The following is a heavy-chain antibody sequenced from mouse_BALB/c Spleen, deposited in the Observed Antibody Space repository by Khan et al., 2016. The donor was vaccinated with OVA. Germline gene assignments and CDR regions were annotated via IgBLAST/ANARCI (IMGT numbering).Heavy chain of an antibody. CDR3: ANGNYGWFAY. J-gene: IGHJ3*01. V-gene: IGHV5-9-3*01. Sequence: EVQLVESGGGLVKPGGSLKLSCAASGFTFSSFAMSWVRQTPEKSLEWVATNSSAGTYTSYQDSLKGRFTISRDNAKNNTYQQMKSLRSEYTAMYYCANGNYGWFAYWGQVTLVTVSA. D-gene: IGHD2-1*01. CDR2: NSSAGTYT. CDR1: GFTFSSFA.